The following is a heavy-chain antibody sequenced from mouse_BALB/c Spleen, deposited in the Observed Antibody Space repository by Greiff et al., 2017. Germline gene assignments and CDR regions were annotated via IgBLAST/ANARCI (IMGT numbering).Heavy chain of an antibody. Sequence: DVQLVESGGGLVQPGGSRKLSCAASGFTFSSFGMHWVRQAPEKGLEWVAYISSGSSTIYYADTVKGRFTISRDNPKNTLFLQMTSLRSEDTAMYYCARREITTGAMDYWGQGTSVTVSS. D-gene: IGHD2-4*01. J-gene: IGHJ4*01. CDR1: GFTFSSFG. CDR2: ISSGSSTI. CDR3: ARREITTGAMDY. V-gene: IGHV5-17*02.